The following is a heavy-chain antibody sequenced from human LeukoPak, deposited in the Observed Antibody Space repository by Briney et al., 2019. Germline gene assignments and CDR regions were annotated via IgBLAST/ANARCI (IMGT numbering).Heavy chain of an antibody. CDR3: ARICSGDCYGGIDY. Sequence: SETLSLTCAVSGYSISSSNWWGWIRRPPGKGLEWIGYIYYIGSTYYNPSLKSRVTMSVDTSKNQFSLKLSSVPAVDTAVYYCARICSGDCYGGIDYWGQGTQVTVSS. D-gene: IGHD2-21*01. CDR1: GYSISSSNW. J-gene: IGHJ4*02. CDR2: IYYIGST. V-gene: IGHV4-28*01.